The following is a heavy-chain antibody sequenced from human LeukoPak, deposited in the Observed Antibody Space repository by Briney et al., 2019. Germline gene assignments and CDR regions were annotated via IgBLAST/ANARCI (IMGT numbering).Heavy chain of an antibody. CDR1: GYTFTSYY. J-gene: IGHJ4*02. CDR2: INPSGGST. D-gene: IGHD3-22*01. CDR3: ARDRDYYDSIGYYYEGGSLDY. V-gene: IGHV1-46*01. Sequence: ASVKVSCKASGYTFTSYYMHWVRQAPGQGLEWMGIINPSGGSTSYAQKFQGRVTMTRDTSTSTVYMELSSLRSEDTAVYYCARDRDYYDSIGYYYEGGSLDYWGQGTLVTVSS.